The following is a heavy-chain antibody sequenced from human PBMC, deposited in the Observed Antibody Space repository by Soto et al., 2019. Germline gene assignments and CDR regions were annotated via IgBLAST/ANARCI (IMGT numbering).Heavy chain of an antibody. V-gene: IGHV3-74*01. CDR2: MNSDGSTT. J-gene: IGHJ4*02. Sequence: PGGSLRLSCAASGFTFGNYWMHWVRQAPGKGLEWVSRMNSDGSTTNYADSVKGRFTVSRDNARNTLHLQMNSQRAEDTAVYYCATAEVDYWGPGTLVTVSS. CDR3: ATAEVDY. CDR1: GFTFGNYW.